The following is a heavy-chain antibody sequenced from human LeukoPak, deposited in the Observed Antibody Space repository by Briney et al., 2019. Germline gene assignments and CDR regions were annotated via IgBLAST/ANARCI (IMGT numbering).Heavy chain of an antibody. V-gene: IGHV3-64*01. Sequence: PGGSLRLSCAASGFTFSSYAMHWVRQAPGKGLEYVSAISSNGGSTYYANSVKGRFTISRDNSKNTLYLQMGRLRAEDMAVYYCAREDSGSYGYFDYWGQGTLVTVSS. CDR2: ISSNGGST. CDR3: AREDSGSYGYFDY. CDR1: GFTFSSYA. D-gene: IGHD1-26*01. J-gene: IGHJ4*02.